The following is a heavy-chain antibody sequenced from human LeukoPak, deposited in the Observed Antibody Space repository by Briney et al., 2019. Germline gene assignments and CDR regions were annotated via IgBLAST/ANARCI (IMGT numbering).Heavy chain of an antibody. D-gene: IGHD7-27*01. Sequence: GGSLRLSCVVSGFTVSSNYMSWVRQAPGRGLQWVSVLYSGGSTYYADSVKGRFTISRDNSKNTLYLQMNGLRAEDTAVYYCARDLTGDAYFDYWGQGTLVTVSS. V-gene: IGHV3-66*01. J-gene: IGHJ4*02. CDR3: ARDLTGDAYFDY. CDR2: LYSGGST. CDR1: GFTVSSNY.